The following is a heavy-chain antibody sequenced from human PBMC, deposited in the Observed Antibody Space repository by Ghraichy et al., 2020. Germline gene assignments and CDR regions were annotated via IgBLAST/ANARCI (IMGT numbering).Heavy chain of an antibody. J-gene: IGHJ5*02. CDR2: ISGSGGNT. CDR1: GFTFKNFA. V-gene: IGHV3-23*01. D-gene: IGHD3-16*01. Sequence: GGSLRLSCVGSGFTFKNFAMGWVRQGPGGGLEWVSGISGSGGNTHYAESVKGRSTISSDSSKNTVYLQMNSLRAEDTAVYYCAKRPKSGTYDSWGQGILATVS. CDR3: AKRPKSGTYDS.